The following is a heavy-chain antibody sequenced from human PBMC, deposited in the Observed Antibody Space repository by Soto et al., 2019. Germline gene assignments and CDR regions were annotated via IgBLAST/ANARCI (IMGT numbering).Heavy chain of an antibody. CDR3: AKNGQPPYYYCGMDV. D-gene: IGHD2-8*01. Sequence: ASVKVSCKAPGYTFTRYGISWVRQAPGQGLEWMGWISGYNGDTNYAQKFQGRVTMTVDTSTTTAFMELTSLTSDDRAVYYCAKNGQPPYYYCGMDVWGQGTTVTVSS. CDR1: GYTFTRYG. J-gene: IGHJ6*02. CDR2: ISGYNGDT. V-gene: IGHV1-18*01.